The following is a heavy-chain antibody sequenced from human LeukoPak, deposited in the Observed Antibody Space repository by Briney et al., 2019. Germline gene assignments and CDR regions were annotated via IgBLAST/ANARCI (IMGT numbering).Heavy chain of an antibody. CDR2: ISASGENT. Sequence: GGSLRLSCAASGFTFSNYAMSWVRQAPGKGLEWVSSISASGENTYYADSVKGRFTISRDNSKNTLSLQMNSLRAEDTAIYYCAKDLSGSYDYWGQGTLVTVSS. V-gene: IGHV3-23*01. D-gene: IGHD1-26*01. J-gene: IGHJ4*02. CDR3: AKDLSGSYDY. CDR1: GFTFSNYA.